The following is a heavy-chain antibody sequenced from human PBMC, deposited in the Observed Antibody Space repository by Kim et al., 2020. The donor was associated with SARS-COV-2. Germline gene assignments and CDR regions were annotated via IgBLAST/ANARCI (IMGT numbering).Heavy chain of an antibody. CDR3: ASQPDPGVYCSGGSCYHYGMDV. CDR2: ISAYNGNT. J-gene: IGHJ6*02. Sequence: ASVKVSCKASGYTFTSYGISWVRQAPGQGLEWMGWISAYNGNTNYAQKLQGRVTMTTDTSTSTAYMELRSLRSDDTAVYYCASQPDPGVYCSGGSCYHYGMDVWGQGTTVTVSS. D-gene: IGHD2-15*01. V-gene: IGHV1-18*01. CDR1: GYTFTSYG.